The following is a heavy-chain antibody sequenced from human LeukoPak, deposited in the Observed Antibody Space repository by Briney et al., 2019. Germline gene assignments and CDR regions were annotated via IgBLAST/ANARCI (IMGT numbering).Heavy chain of an antibody. Sequence: ASVKVSCKASGYTFTGYYMHWVRQAPGQGLEWMGRINPNSGGTNFAQKFQGRVTMTRDMSISTAYMELSSLRSDDTAVYYCARGYGSGSYNFDYWGQGTLVTVSS. J-gene: IGHJ4*02. D-gene: IGHD3-10*01. CDR2: INPNSGGT. CDR1: GYTFTGYY. CDR3: ARGYGSGSYNFDY. V-gene: IGHV1-2*06.